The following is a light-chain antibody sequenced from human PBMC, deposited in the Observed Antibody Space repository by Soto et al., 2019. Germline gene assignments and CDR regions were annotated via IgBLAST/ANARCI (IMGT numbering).Light chain of an antibody. CDR1: SGSVSTSYY. CDR2: NTN. V-gene: IGLV8-61*01. J-gene: IGLJ2*01. CDR3: VLFMGSGTWV. Sequence: QTVVTQEPSFSVSPGGTVTLTCGLSSGSVSTSYYPGWYQQTPGQAPRTLIYNTNTRSSGVPDRFSGSILGTKAALTITGAQADDASDYYCVLFMGSGTWVFGGGTKLTFL.